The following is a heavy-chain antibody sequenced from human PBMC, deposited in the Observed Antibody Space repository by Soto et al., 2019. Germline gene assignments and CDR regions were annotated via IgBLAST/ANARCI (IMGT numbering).Heavy chain of an antibody. CDR2: IIPLFGRA. CDR1: GGTFSSYA. V-gene: IGHV1-69*06. D-gene: IGHD3-16*02. CDR3: ARGDYVGGSYRYHFDY. Sequence: ASVKVSCKASGGTFSSYAISWVRQAPGQGLEWMGGIIPLFGRANYAQKFQGRVTITADKSTSTAYMDLSILGSEDTAVYYCARGDYVGGSYRYHFDYWGQGTLVTVSS. J-gene: IGHJ4*02.